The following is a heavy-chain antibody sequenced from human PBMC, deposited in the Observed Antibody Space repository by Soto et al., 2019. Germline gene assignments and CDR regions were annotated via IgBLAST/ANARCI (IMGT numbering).Heavy chain of an antibody. D-gene: IGHD2-8*01. CDR2: INHSGST. CDR1: GGSFSGYY. CDR3: ARRSGGVYAALYYYYYYMDV. J-gene: IGHJ6*03. V-gene: IGHV4-34*01. Sequence: SETLSLTCAVYGGSFSGYYWSWIRQPPGKGLEWIGEINHSGSTNYNPSLKSRVTISVDTSKNQFSLKLSSVTAADTAVYYCARRSGGVYAALYYYYYYMDVWGKGTTVTVSS.